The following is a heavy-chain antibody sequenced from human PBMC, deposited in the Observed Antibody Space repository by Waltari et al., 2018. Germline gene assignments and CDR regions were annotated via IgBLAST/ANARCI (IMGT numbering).Heavy chain of an antibody. J-gene: IGHJ3*02. CDR1: GYSISSGYY. CDR2: IYHSGST. D-gene: IGHD2-2*01. V-gene: IGHV4-38-2*01. CDR3: ARHINPGSTRAAFDI. Sequence: QVQLQASGPGLVKPSETLSLTCAVSGYSISSGYYWGWIRQPPGKGLEWIGSIYHSGSTYYNPSLKSRVTISVDTSKNQFSLKLSSVTAADTAVYYCARHINPGSTRAAFDIWGQGTMVTVSS.